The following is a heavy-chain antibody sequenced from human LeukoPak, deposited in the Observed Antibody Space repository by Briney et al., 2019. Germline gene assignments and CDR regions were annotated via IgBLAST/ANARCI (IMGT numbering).Heavy chain of an antibody. CDR2: ISAYNGNT. CDR3: ARSCGESGWHSTLMFDYYYYMDV. J-gene: IGHJ6*03. D-gene: IGHD6-19*01. Sequence: EASVKVSCKASGYTFTSYGISWARQAPGQGLEWMGWISAYNGNTNYAQKLQGRVTMTTDTSTSTAYMELRSLRSDDTAVYYCARSCGESGWHSTLMFDYYYYMDVWGKGTTVTISS. CDR1: GYTFTSYG. V-gene: IGHV1-18*01.